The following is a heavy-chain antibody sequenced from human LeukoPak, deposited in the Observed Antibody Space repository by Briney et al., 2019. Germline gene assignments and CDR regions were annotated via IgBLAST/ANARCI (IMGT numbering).Heavy chain of an antibody. CDR2: IIPIFGTA. D-gene: IGHD2-2*02. CDR3: ARGVVVVPAAIGGGYYYYYYMDV. V-gene: IGHV1-69*13. CDR1: GGTFSSYA. Sequence: SVKVSCKASGGTFSSYAISWVRQAPGQGLEWMGGIIPIFGTANYAQKFQGRVTITADEPTSTACMELSSLRSEDTAVYYCARGVVVVPAAIGGGYYYYYYMDVWGKGTTVTVSS. J-gene: IGHJ6*03.